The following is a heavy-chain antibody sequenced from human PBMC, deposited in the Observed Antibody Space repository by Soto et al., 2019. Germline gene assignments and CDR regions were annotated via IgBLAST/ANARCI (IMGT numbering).Heavy chain of an antibody. J-gene: IGHJ4*02. CDR2: INPSGGST. CDR3: ARDGRSSDSSGWYYFDY. D-gene: IGHD6-19*01. V-gene: IGHV1-46*01. Sequence: PKASVKVSCRASGYTFTSYYMHWVRQAPGQGLEWMGIINPSGGSTSYAQKFQGRVTMTRDTSTSTVYMELSSLRSEDTAVYYCARDGRSSDSSGWYYFDYWGQGTLVTVSS. CDR1: GYTFTSYY.